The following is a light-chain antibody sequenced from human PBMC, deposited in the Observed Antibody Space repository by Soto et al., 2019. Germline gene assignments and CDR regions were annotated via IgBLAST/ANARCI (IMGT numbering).Light chain of an antibody. J-gene: IGLJ1*01. CDR1: SSHIGSNY. V-gene: IGLV1-47*01. CDR2: RNN. Sequence: SVLPQPPSASGAPRQRVTISCSGSSSHIGSNYVYWYQQLPGTAPKLLIYRNNQRPSGVPDRFSGSKSGTSASRAISGLRSEDEADYYCAAWDDSLSALFGTGTKVTVL. CDR3: AAWDDSLSAL.